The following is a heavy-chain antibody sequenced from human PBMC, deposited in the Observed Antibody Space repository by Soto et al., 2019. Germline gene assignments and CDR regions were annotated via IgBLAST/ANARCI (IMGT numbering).Heavy chain of an antibody. J-gene: IGHJ6*02. Sequence: GESLKISCKGSGYSFTSYWISWVRQMPGKGLEWMGRIDPSDSYTNYSPSFQGHVTISADKSISTAYLQWSSLKASDTAMYYCARLRQLAFYYYGMDVSGQGTTVIAP. CDR2: IDPSDSYT. CDR3: ARLRQLAFYYYGMDV. D-gene: IGHD6-6*01. CDR1: GYSFTSYW. V-gene: IGHV5-10-1*01.